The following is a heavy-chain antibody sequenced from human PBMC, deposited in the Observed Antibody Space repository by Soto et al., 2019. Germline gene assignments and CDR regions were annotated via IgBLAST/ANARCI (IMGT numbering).Heavy chain of an antibody. CDR2: ISPNSGGT. D-gene: IGHD1-26*01. CDR1: GYTFTGYY. J-gene: IGHJ4*02. V-gene: IGHV1-2*02. Sequence: QVQLVQSGAEVKKSGASVKVSCKASGYTFTGYYIHWVRQAPGQGPEWMGEISPNSGGTKYAQRFQGRVTMTRDTSITTVYMELSNLCPDDTAVYYCGKGRSGDVGVFYWGQGTLVTVYS. CDR3: GKGRSGDVGVFY.